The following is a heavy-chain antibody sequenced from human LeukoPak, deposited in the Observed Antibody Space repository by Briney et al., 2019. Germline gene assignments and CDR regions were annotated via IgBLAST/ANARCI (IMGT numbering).Heavy chain of an antibody. CDR3: ARDLWDCSGGSCYYALPDY. CDR1: GFTFSSYS. Sequence: GGSLRLSCAASGFTFSSYSMNWVRQAPGKGLEWVSYISSSSSTIYYADSVKGRFTISRDNAKNSLYLQMNSLRAEDTAVYYCARDLWDCSGGSCYYALPDYWGQGTLVTVSS. J-gene: IGHJ4*02. V-gene: IGHV3-48*01. CDR2: ISSSSSTI. D-gene: IGHD2-15*01.